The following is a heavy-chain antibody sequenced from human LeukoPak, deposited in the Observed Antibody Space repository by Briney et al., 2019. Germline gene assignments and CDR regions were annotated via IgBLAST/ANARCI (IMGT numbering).Heavy chain of an antibody. CDR1: GFTFSSYG. CDR2: INHSGST. D-gene: IGHD6-13*01. Sequence: GSLRLSCAASGFTFSSYGMHWVRQAPGKGLEWIGEINHSGSTNYNPSLKSRVTISVDTSKNQFSLKLSSVTAADTAVYYCARSQQLPDYWGQGTLVTVSS. CDR3: ARSQQLPDY. V-gene: IGHV4-34*01. J-gene: IGHJ4*02.